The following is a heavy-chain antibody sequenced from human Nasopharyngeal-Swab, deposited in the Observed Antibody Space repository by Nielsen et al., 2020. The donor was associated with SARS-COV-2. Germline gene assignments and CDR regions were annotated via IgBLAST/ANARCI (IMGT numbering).Heavy chain of an antibody. V-gene: IGHV4-34*01. D-gene: IGHD3-10*01. CDR2: INHSGST. Sequence: SETLSLTCAVYGGSFSGYYLSWIRQPPGKGLEWVGEINHSGSTNYNPSLKSRVTISVDTSKNQFSLKLSSVTAADTAVYYCARGVWLTRITMVRGPIESVYGMDVWGQGTTVTVSS. CDR1: GGSFSGYY. CDR3: ARGVWLTRITMVRGPIESVYGMDV. J-gene: IGHJ6*02.